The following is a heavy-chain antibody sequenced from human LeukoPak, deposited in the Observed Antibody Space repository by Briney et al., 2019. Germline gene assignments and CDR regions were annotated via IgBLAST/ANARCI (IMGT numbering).Heavy chain of an antibody. CDR3: ARVAGDCSSTSCYNGYYYGMDV. D-gene: IGHD2-2*02. CDR1: GGSVSSGSYY. J-gene: IGHJ6*04. Sequence: SETLSLTCTVSGGSVSSGSYYWSWIRQPPGKGLEWIGYIYYSGSTNYNPSLKSRVTISVDTSKNQFSLKLSSVTAADTAVYYCARVAGDCSSTSCYNGYYYGMDVWGKGTTVTVSS. CDR2: IYYSGST. V-gene: IGHV4-61*01.